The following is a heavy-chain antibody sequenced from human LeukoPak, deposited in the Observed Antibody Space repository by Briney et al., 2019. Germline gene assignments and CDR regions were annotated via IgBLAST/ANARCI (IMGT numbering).Heavy chain of an antibody. V-gene: IGHV3-74*01. J-gene: IGHJ4*02. Sequence: GGSLRLSCAASGVTFRSYWMHWVRQAPGKGLVWVSRINSDGSSTSYADSVKGRFTISRDNAKNTLYLQMNSLRGEDTAVYYCARARYGSGGYFFDFWGQGTLVTVSS. D-gene: IGHD3-10*01. CDR2: INSDGSST. CDR3: ARARYGSGGYFFDF. CDR1: GVTFRSYW.